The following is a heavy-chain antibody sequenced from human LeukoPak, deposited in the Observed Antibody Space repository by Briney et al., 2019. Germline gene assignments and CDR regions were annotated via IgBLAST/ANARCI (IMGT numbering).Heavy chain of an antibody. CDR2: IYYSGST. CDR3: ARDGRIRGYCSSSCHSVDAFDI. J-gene: IGHJ3*02. D-gene: IGHD2-2*01. V-gene: IGHV4-59*01. Sequence: SETLSLTCTVSGGSISSYYWSWIRQPPGKGLEGIGYIYYSGSTNYNPSLKSRVTISVDTSKIQFSLELSSVTAADTAVYYCARDGRIRGYCSSSCHSVDAFDIWGQGTMVTVSS. CDR1: GGSISSYY.